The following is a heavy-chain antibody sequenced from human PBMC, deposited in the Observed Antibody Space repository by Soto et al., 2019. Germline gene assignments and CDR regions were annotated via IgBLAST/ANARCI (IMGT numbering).Heavy chain of an antibody. V-gene: IGHV4-31*03. D-gene: IGHD2-15*01. J-gene: IGHJ5*02. Sequence: SETLSLTCTVSGGSISSGGYYWSWIRQHPGKGLEWIGYIYYSGSTYYNPSLKSRVTISVDTSKNQFSLKLSSVTAADTAVYYCARDARISNWFDPSGQGTLVTVSS. CDR1: GGSISSGGYY. CDR2: IYYSGST. CDR3: ARDARISNWFDP.